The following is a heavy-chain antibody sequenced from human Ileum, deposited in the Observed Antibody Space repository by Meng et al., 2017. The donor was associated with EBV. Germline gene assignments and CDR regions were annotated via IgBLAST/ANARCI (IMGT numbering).Heavy chain of an antibody. CDR3: ARGYSYSYYFYFDY. CDR2: VHHTGAT. D-gene: IGHD1-26*01. V-gene: IGHV4-61*01. Sequence: QLPEPGPGLFKPPDTLSLTCTGSGGSVNSGTYYWSWLRQPPGSRLEFIGYVHHTGATNYNPSLVRRATVSVDTSKSQFSLHLTSVTAADTAVYYCARGYSYSYYFYFDYWGQGILVTVSS. J-gene: IGHJ4*02. CDR1: GGSVNSGTYY.